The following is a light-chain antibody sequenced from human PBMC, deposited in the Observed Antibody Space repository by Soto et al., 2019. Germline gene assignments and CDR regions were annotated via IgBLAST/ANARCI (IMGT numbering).Light chain of an antibody. Sequence: EIVLTQSPGNLSLSPCDRVALSCRASQSVRSNLAWYQQKPGQSPRLLIYGASTRATGIPARFSGSGSGTEFTLTISSLQSEDFAVYYCQQYNNWPPWTFGQGTKVDI. CDR2: GAS. J-gene: IGKJ1*01. V-gene: IGKV3-15*01. CDR3: QQYNNWPPWT. CDR1: QSVRSN.